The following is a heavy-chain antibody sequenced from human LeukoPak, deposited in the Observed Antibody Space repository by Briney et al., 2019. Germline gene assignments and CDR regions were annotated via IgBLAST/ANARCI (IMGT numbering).Heavy chain of an antibody. D-gene: IGHD3-3*01. CDR1: GGSFSGYY. V-gene: IGHV4-34*01. J-gene: IGHJ4*02. CDR3: ARGIPKAVRFRDPYFDY. CDR2: INHSGST. Sequence: SETLSLTCAVYGGSFSGYYWSWIRQPPGKGPEWIGEINHSGSTNYNPSLKSRVTISVDTSKNQFSLKLSSVTAADTAVYYCARGIPKAVRFRDPYFDYWGQGTLVTVSS.